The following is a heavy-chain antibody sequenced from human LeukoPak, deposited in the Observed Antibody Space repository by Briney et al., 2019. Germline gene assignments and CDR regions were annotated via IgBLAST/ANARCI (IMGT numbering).Heavy chain of an antibody. Sequence: GGSLRLSCAASGFTFSSYAMSWVRQAPGKGLEWVSAISGSGGSTYYADSVKGRFTISRDNSKNTLYLQMNSLRAEDTAVYYCASTYYYGSGSYYKAYWGQGTRVTVSS. V-gene: IGHV3-23*01. CDR2: ISGSGGST. J-gene: IGHJ4*02. CDR1: GFTFSSYA. CDR3: ASTYYYGSGSYYKAY. D-gene: IGHD3-10*01.